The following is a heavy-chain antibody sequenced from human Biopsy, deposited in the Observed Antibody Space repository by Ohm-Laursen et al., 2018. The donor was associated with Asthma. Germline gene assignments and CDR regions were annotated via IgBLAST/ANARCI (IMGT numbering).Heavy chain of an antibody. J-gene: IGHJ4*02. D-gene: IGHD7-27*01. CDR3: ARHWNWGSFFDY. V-gene: IGHV4-39*01. Sequence: TLSLTCSLSSGSGGSMSSSSYSWGWIRQPPGKGLEWIGSISYTGNTDIPSLRSRVTLSVDTSKNNFSLKLPSVTAADTAVFYCARHWNWGSFFDYWGQGMLVTVSS. CDR2: ISYTGNT. CDR1: SGSGGSMSSSSYS.